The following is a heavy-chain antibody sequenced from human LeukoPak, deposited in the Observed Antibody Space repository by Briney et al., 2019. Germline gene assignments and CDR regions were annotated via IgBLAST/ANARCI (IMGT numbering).Heavy chain of an antibody. Sequence: GGSLRLSCAASRFTFSNYWMSWVRQAPGKGLEWVANIKEDGSEKDYVDSVKGRFTISRDNAKNSLYLQMNSLRAEDTAIYYCARDWGAAGLWDYWGQGTLVTVSS. J-gene: IGHJ4*02. CDR1: RFTFSNYW. CDR2: IKEDGSEK. V-gene: IGHV3-7*05. D-gene: IGHD6-13*01. CDR3: ARDWGAAGLWDY.